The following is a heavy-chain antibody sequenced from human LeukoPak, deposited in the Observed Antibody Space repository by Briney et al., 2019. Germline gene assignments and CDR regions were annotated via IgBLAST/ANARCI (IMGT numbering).Heavy chain of an antibody. Sequence: SETLSLTCTVSGGSISSYYWSWIRQPAGKGPEWIGRIYTSGSTNYNPSLKSRVTISVDKSKNQFSLKLSSVTAADTAVYYCARVGNYYDSSGYYYYYYYMDVWGKGTTVTVSS. D-gene: IGHD3-22*01. CDR1: GGSISSYY. J-gene: IGHJ6*03. CDR2: IYTSGST. CDR3: ARVGNYYDSSGYYYYYYYMDV. V-gene: IGHV4-4*07.